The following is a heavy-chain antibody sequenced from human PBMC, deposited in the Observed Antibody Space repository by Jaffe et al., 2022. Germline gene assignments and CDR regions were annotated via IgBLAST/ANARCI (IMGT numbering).Heavy chain of an antibody. CDR3: ARHDVFRRCFDS. D-gene: IGHD3-10*02. Sequence: QVQLQESGPGLVKPSETLSLTCTVSGGSVSSGSYYWSWIRQSPGKGLEWIGYIYYSGSTNYNPSLKSRVTISVDTSKNQFSLKLSSVTTADTAVYHCARHDVFRRCFDSWGQGTLVTVSS. J-gene: IGHJ4*02. CDR1: GGSVSSGSYY. V-gene: IGHV4-61*01. CDR2: IYYSGST.